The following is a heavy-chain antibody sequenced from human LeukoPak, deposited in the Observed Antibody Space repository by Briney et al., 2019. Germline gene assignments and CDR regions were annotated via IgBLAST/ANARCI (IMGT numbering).Heavy chain of an antibody. Sequence: GGSLRLSCAASGFTFSSYAMHWVRQAPGKGLEWVAVISYDGSNKYYADSVKGRFTISRDNSKNTLYLQMNSLRAEDTAVYYCAKDGGPYYYDSSGYYSPAFDIWGQGTMVTVSS. V-gene: IGHV3-30-3*01. J-gene: IGHJ3*02. CDR2: ISYDGSNK. CDR3: AKDGGPYYYDSSGYYSPAFDI. CDR1: GFTFSSYA. D-gene: IGHD3-22*01.